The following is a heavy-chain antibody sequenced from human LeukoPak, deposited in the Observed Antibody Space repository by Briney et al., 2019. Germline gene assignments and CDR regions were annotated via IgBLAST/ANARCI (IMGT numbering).Heavy chain of an antibody. CDR1: GDFISRYY. D-gene: IGHD3-22*01. V-gene: IGHV4-59*12. CDR2: IFYSGST. CDR3: AREDYYDSSGYYNRKAAFDI. J-gene: IGHJ3*02. Sequence: SETLSLTCTVSGDFISRYYWSWIRQPPGKGLEWIGNIFYSGSTYYNPSLKSRVTISVDTSKNQFSPKLSSVTAADTAVYYCAREDYYDSSGYYNRKAAFDIWGQGTMVTVSS.